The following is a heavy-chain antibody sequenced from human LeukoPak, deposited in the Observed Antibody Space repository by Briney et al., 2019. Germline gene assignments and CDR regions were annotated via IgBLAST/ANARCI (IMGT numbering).Heavy chain of an antibody. J-gene: IGHJ4*02. CDR1: GFTFSSYG. CDR3: AKDLTAVAAAFDY. Sequence: PGRSLRLSCAASGFTFSSYGMHWVRQAPGKGLEWVAVISYDGSNKYYADSVKGRFTISRDNSKNTLYLQMNSQRAEDTAVYYCAKDLTAVAAAFDYWGQGTLVTVSS. CDR2: ISYDGSNK. V-gene: IGHV3-30*18. D-gene: IGHD6-19*01.